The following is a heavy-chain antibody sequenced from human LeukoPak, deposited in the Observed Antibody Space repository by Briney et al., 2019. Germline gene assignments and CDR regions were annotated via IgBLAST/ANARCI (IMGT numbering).Heavy chain of an antibody. D-gene: IGHD1-26*01. CDR3: ARQRYSGCQDS. Sequence: GGSLRLSCEASGFTFSTFAMIWVRQPPGEGLEWVSSIFPSGGEIHYADSVRGRFTISRDNSKSTLSLQMNSLRVEDTAVYSCARQRYSGCQDSWGQGTLVTVSS. J-gene: IGHJ4*02. CDR2: IFPSGGEI. V-gene: IGHV3-23*01. CDR1: GFTFSTFA.